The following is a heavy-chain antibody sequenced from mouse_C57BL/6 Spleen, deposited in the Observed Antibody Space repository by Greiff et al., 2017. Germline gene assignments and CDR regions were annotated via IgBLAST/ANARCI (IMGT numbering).Heavy chain of an antibody. J-gene: IGHJ3*01. Sequence: QVQLKESGPELVKPGASVKISCKASGYSFTSYYIHWVKQRPGQGLEWIGWIYPGSGNTKYNEKFKGKATLTADTSSSTAYIQLSSLTSEDSAVYYCARSGHSSGYVAYWGQGTLVTVSA. V-gene: IGHV1-66*01. CDR3: ARSGHSSGYVAY. CDR1: GYSFTSYY. D-gene: IGHD3-1*01. CDR2: IYPGSGNT.